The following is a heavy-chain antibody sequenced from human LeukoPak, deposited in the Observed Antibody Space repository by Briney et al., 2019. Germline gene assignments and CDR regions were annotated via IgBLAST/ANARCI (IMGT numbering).Heavy chain of an antibody. V-gene: IGHV3-33*01. Sequence: PGGSLRLSCAASGFTFSSYGMHWVRQAPGKGLEWVAVIWYDGSNKYYADSVKGRFTISRDNSKNTLYLQMNSLRAEDTAVYYCASAGVSGGDCYSVRYWGQGTLVTVSS. CDR1: GFTFSSYG. D-gene: IGHD2-21*02. CDR2: IWYDGSNK. CDR3: ASAGVSGGDCYSVRY. J-gene: IGHJ4*02.